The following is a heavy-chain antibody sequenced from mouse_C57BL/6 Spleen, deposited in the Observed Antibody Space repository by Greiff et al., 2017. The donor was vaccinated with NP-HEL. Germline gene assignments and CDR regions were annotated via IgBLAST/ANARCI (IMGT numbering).Heavy chain of an antibody. CDR1: GYTFTSYW. CDR2: INPSNGGT. J-gene: IGHJ1*03. CDR3: ARSDGYYWYCDV. Sequence: QVQLQQPGTELVKPGASVKLSCKASGYTFTSYWMHWVKQRPGQGLEWIGNINPSNGGTNYNEKFKSKATLTVDKASSTAYMQLSSLTSEDSAVYYCARSDGYYWYCDVWGTGTTVTVSS. V-gene: IGHV1-53*01. D-gene: IGHD2-3*01.